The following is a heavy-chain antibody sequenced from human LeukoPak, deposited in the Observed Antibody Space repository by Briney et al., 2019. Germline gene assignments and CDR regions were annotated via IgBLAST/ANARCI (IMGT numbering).Heavy chain of an antibody. J-gene: IGHJ3*02. D-gene: IGHD3-22*01. CDR2: IRSKSNSYAT. CDR3: TRHSAENYYDSIEDAFDI. V-gene: IGHV3-73*01. CDR1: GFTFSGSA. Sequence: PGGSLRLSCAASGFTFSGSAMHWVRQASGQGLEWVGRIRSKSNSYATAYAASVKGRFTISRDDSKNTAYLQMNSLKTEDTAVYYCTRHSAENYYDSIEDAFDIWGQGTMVTVSS.